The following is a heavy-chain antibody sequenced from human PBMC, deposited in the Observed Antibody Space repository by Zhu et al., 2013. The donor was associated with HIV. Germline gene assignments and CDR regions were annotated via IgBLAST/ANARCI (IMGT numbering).Heavy chain of an antibody. CDR1: GDTLKNHD. CDR3: ARAASRHCDKRRCYWGTQNL. D-gene: IGHD2-2*01. V-gene: IGHV1-8*01. CDR2: MNPSSGNT. Sequence: QGQLVQSEAAVEEPGATLSVSCRASGDTLKNHDVHWVRQAPGQGLEFMGWMNPSSGNTGFQYKFEDRIIMTWDTHNDGHLEMTRLTSADTALYFCARAASRHCDKRRCYWGTQNLWGQGIHVTVSS. J-gene: IGHJ4*03.